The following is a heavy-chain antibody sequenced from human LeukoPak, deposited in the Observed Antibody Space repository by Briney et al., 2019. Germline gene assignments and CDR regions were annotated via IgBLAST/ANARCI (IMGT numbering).Heavy chain of an antibody. Sequence: KAGGSLRLSCAASGFTFSSYSMNWVRQAPGKGLEWVSSISSSSSNIYYADSVKGRFTISRDNAKNSLYLQMNSLRAEDTAVYYCARDYDILTGYQIYYYYYGMDVWGQGTTVAVSS. J-gene: IGHJ6*02. CDR2: ISSSSSNI. D-gene: IGHD3-9*01. CDR3: ARDYDILTGYQIYYYYYGMDV. V-gene: IGHV3-21*01. CDR1: GFTFSSYS.